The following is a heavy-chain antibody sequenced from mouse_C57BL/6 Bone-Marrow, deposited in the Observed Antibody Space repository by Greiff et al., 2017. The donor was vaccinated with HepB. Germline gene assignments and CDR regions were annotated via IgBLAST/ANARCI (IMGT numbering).Heavy chain of an antibody. CDR2: ISSGGSYT. CDR3: ARQVYYYGSSSYWYFDV. Sequence: EVKLVESGGDLVKPGGSLKLSCAASGFTFSSYGMSWVRQTPDKRLEWVATISSGGSYTYYPDSVKGRFTISRDNAKNTLYLQMSSLKSEDTAMYYCARQVYYYGSSSYWYFDVWGTGTTVTVSS. CDR1: GFTFSSYG. J-gene: IGHJ1*03. D-gene: IGHD1-1*01. V-gene: IGHV5-6*01.